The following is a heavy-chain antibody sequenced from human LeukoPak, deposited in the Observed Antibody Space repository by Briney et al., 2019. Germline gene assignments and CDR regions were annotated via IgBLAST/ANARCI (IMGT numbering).Heavy chain of an antibody. J-gene: IGHJ4*02. D-gene: IGHD4-11*01. V-gene: IGHV1-24*01. CDR1: GFVLTEVS. Sequence: ASGKVSCKVSGFVLTEVSVHWVRQAPGKGLEWMASLDRETDETIYAQNFQGRVTMTEDTSTDTAYMEVRRLTSEDTALYFCITDHYNNHGNFDFWGQGTLLNVAS. CDR2: LDRETDET. CDR3: ITDHYNNHGNFDF.